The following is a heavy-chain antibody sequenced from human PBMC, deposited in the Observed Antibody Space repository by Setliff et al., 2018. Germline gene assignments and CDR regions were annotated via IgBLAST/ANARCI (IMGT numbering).Heavy chain of an antibody. CDR3: ARASRFGTIRYRGDYYMDV. Sequence: ASVKVSCKASGYSFSDYGISWVRQAPGQGLEWMGWINTNTGNPSYAQGLTGRFVFSLDTSVSTAYLQISSLKAEDTAVYYCARASRFGTIRYRGDYYMDVWGKGTTVTVSS. V-gene: IGHV7-4-1*02. D-gene: IGHD3-10*01. J-gene: IGHJ6*03. CDR2: INTNTGNP. CDR1: GYSFSDYG.